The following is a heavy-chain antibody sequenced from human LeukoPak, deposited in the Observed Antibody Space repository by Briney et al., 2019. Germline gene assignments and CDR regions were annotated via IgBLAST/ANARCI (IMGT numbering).Heavy chain of an antibody. Sequence: SETLSLTCTVSGGSISSYYWSWIRQPPGKGLEWIGYIYYSGSTNYNPSLTSRVTISVDTSKNQFSLKLSSVTAADTAVYYCARDHWRSFDHWGQGTLVTVSS. V-gene: IGHV4-59*01. CDR2: IYYSGST. J-gene: IGHJ5*02. CDR1: GGSISSYY. CDR3: ARDHWRSFDH. D-gene: IGHD1-1*01.